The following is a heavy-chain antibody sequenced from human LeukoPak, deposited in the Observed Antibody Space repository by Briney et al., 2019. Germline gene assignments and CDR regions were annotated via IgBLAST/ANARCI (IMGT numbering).Heavy chain of an antibody. Sequence: GGSLRLSCAASRFTFSTSWMSWVRQPPGKGLEWVANIKGDGSQKHHLDSVKDRFTISRDNAKNSLYLQMNSLRAEDTAVYFCTEGNQFDWWGQGTLVTVSS. D-gene: IGHD4-23*01. CDR1: RFTFSTSW. CDR3: TEGNQFDW. CDR2: IKGDGSQK. J-gene: IGHJ4*02. V-gene: IGHV3-7*05.